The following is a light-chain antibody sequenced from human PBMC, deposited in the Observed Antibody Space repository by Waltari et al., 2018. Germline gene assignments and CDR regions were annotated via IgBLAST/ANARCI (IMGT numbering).Light chain of an antibody. J-gene: IGKJ3*01. CDR1: KRVSSY. CDR2: GAA. Sequence: EIVMTQSPATLSESTGDSAPLACRASKRVSSYLAWYQQKPGQAPRPLIYGAAARATGIPARFSGTGSGTEFTLTISSLQSEDFAVYYCQQYNNWPPLFTFGPGTKVDMK. V-gene: IGKV3D-15*01. CDR3: QQYNNWPPLFT.